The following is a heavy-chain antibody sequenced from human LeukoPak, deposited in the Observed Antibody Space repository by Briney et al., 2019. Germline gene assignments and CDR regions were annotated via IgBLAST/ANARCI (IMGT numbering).Heavy chain of an antibody. CDR1: GGSISRSSYY. Sequence: SETLSLTYTVSGGSISRSSYYWGWIRQPPGKGLEWIGSIYYSGSTYYNPSLKSRVTISVDTSKNQFSLKLSSVTAADTAVYYCARSNWGPYYFDYWGRGTLVTVSS. CDR3: ARSNWGPYYFDY. V-gene: IGHV4-39*07. J-gene: IGHJ4*02. CDR2: IYYSGST. D-gene: IGHD7-27*01.